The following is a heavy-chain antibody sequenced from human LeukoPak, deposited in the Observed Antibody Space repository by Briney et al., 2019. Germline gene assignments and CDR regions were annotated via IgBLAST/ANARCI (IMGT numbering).Heavy chain of an antibody. V-gene: IGHV1-46*01. Sequence: ASVKVSCKASGYTFTSYYMHRVRQAPGQGLEWMGIINPSGGSTSYAQKFQGRVTMTRDMSASTVYMELSSLRSEDTAVYYCARDTHVVYDFWSGYYYYMDVWGKGTTVTVSS. CDR3: ARDTHVVYDFWSGYYYYMDV. J-gene: IGHJ6*03. D-gene: IGHD3-3*01. CDR1: GYTFTSYY. CDR2: INPSGGST.